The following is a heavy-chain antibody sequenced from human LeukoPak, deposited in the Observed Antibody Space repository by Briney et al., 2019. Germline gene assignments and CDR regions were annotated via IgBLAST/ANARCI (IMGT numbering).Heavy chain of an antibody. D-gene: IGHD6-19*01. CDR3: ARVVGVAWSERRPGQYYMDV. Sequence: PGGSLRLSCAASGFTFSSYAMHWVRQAPGKGLEWVSYISSSGSTIYYADSVKGRFTISRDNAKNSLYLQMNSLRAEDTAVYYCARVVGVAWSERRPGQYYMDVWGKGTTVTVSS. CDR1: GFTFSSYA. V-gene: IGHV3-48*03. CDR2: ISSSGSTI. J-gene: IGHJ6*03.